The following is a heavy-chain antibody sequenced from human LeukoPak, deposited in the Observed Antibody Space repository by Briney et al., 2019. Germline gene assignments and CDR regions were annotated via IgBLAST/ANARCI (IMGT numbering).Heavy chain of an antibody. Sequence: SQTLSLTCTVSGGSISSGDYYWSWIRQPPGKGLEWIGYIYYSGSTYYNPSLKSRVTISVDTSKNQFSLKLSSVTAADTAVYYCAREAGWSTYYYGMDVWGQGTTVTVSS. J-gene: IGHJ6*02. V-gene: IGHV4-30-4*01. CDR3: AREAGWSTYYYGMDV. D-gene: IGHD2-8*01. CDR2: IYYSGST. CDR1: GGSISSGDYY.